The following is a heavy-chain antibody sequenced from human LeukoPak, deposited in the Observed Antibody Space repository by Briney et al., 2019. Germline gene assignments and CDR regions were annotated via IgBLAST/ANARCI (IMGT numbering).Heavy chain of an antibody. Sequence: GESLKISCKGSGYSFTSYWIGWVRQMPGKGLEWMGIIYPGDSDTRYSPSFQGQVTILADKSISTAYLQWSSLKASDTAMYYCARHAEGYYYYMDVWVKGTTVTVSS. CDR2: IYPGDSDT. CDR1: GYSFTSYW. J-gene: IGHJ6*03. CDR3: ARHAEGYYYYMDV. V-gene: IGHV5-51*01.